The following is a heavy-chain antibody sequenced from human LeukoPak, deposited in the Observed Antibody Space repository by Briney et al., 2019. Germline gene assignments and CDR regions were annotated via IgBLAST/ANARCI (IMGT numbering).Heavy chain of an antibody. J-gene: IGHJ4*02. CDR2: IKTKTDSGTP. V-gene: IGHV3-15*01. CDR3: STATHD. Sequence: PGGSLTLSCAASGFTFSNAWMSWVRQAPGKGLEWVGRIKTKTDSGTPDYAAPVKGRFTISRDDSKNTLYPLMNSLKTEDTAVYYCSTATHDWGQGTLVTVSS. CDR1: GFTFSNAW.